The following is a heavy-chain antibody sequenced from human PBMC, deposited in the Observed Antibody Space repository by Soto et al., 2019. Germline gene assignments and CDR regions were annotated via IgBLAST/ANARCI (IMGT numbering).Heavy chain of an antibody. J-gene: IGHJ4*02. CDR2: INGDGTTT. Sequence: EAQLVESGGGLVQPGGSLRLSCAASGFTFSGYWMHWVRQAPERGLVWVSRINGDGTTTHYADSVKGRFTITRDNAKNTPYQQMNSLSAEDTAVYSGVSSREGYNLVASYWGQGTLVTVSS. CDR3: VSSREGYNLVASY. D-gene: IGHD2-2*01. V-gene: IGHV3-74*01. CDR1: GFTFSGYW.